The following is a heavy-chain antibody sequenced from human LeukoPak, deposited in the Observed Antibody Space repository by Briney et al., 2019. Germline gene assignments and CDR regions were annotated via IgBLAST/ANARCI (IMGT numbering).Heavy chain of an antibody. V-gene: IGHV3-9*01. CDR3: VKGYSSSWSGYFDY. D-gene: IGHD5-18*01. J-gene: IGHJ4*02. Sequence: GGSLRLSCEASGFIFDDYVMYWVRHPPGKGLEWVSGITWDGYKIDYVDSVKGRFTISRDNARNSLFLQMNRVRVEDTAFYYCVKGYSSSWSGYFDYWGQGTLVTVAS. CDR1: GFIFDDYV. CDR2: ITWDGYKI.